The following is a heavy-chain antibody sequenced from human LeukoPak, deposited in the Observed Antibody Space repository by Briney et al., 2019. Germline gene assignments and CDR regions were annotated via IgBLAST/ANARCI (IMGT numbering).Heavy chain of an antibody. J-gene: IGHJ2*01. V-gene: IGHV3-48*03. Sequence: GGSLRLSCAAAGFSFARSEMNWVRQAPGKGLEWISSSSMYYADSVKGRFTISRENAKQTLYPQMNSLRPEDTAVYYCARAGDKGTANWYFDLWGRGTLVTVSS. CDR2: SSM. CDR1: GFSFARSE. CDR3: ARAGDKGTANWYFDL. D-gene: IGHD2-21*01.